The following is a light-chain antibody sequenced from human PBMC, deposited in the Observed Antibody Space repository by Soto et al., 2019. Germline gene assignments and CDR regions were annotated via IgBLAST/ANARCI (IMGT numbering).Light chain of an antibody. CDR2: AAS. Sequence: DIQVTQSPSSLSASVGDGVTITCRTSQTLMNYLNWYQQKPGKAPKLLIYAASNLQSGVPSRFSGSGSGTDFTLTISNLQPEDFATYYCQQSYSASVTFGQGTEVVIK. J-gene: IGKJ1*01. CDR3: QQSYSASVT. V-gene: IGKV1-39*01. CDR1: QTLMNY.